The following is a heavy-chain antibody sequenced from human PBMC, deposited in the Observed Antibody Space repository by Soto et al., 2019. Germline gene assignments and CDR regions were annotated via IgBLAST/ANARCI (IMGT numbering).Heavy chain of an antibody. CDR3: ERDNPPFDP. J-gene: IGHJ5*02. V-gene: IGHV1-18*01. CDR1: GYTFTSYG. CDR2: ISAYNGNT. Sequence: VQLVQSGAEVKKPGASVKVSCKASGYTFTSYGISWVRQAPGQGLEWMGWISAYNGNTKYAQKVQGRVTMTTDTATNTAYMALRSLRADDTAVYSCERDNPPFDPWGQGTLVTVSS.